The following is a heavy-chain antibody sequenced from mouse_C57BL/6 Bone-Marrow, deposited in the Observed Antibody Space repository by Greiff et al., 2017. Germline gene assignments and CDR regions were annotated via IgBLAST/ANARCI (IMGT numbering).Heavy chain of an antibody. CDR2: FDPANGNT. V-gene: IGHV14-3*01. CDR1: GFNIQNTY. Sequence: VQLQQSVAELVRPGASVKLSCTASGFNIQNTYMHWVKQRPEQGLGWIGRFDPANGNTKYAPQFQGKATITADTSSNTAYLQLSSLTSEDTAIYYCVSTGFDYWGQGTTLTVSS. D-gene: IGHD4-1*02. J-gene: IGHJ2*01. CDR3: VSTGFDY.